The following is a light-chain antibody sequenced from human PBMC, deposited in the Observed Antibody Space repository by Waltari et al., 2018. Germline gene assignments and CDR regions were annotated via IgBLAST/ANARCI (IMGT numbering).Light chain of an antibody. CDR2: DAA. J-gene: IGKJ2*01. CDR3: QQYESYPYT. V-gene: IGKV1-16*02. Sequence: DIQMTQSPSSLSASVGDRVTITCRASQFVGTSLAWFQQKPGKAPKSLFYDAARLQTGVPSKFSTSGSGTDFTLTITSLQSEDFATYYCQQYESYPYTFGQGTKLEIK. CDR1: QFVGTS.